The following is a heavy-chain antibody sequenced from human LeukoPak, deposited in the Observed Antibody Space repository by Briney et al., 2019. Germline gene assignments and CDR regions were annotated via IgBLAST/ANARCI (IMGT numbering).Heavy chain of an antibody. Sequence: GGSLRLPCAVSGITLSNYGMTWVRQAPGKGLEWVAGISDTGGRTNYADSVKGRFTISRDNPKNTLYLQMNSLRAEDTAVYFCAKRGVVIRVILVGFHKEAYYFDSWGQGALVTVSS. V-gene: IGHV3-23*01. CDR3: AKRGVVIRVILVGFHKEAYYFDS. J-gene: IGHJ4*02. CDR1: GITLSNYG. D-gene: IGHD3-22*01. CDR2: ISDTGGRT.